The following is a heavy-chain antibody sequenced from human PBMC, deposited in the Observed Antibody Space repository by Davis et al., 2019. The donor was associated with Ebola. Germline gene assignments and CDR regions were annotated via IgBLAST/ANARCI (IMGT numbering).Heavy chain of an antibody. CDR2: IIPILGIA. Sequence: SVKVSCKASGGTFSSYAISWVRQAPGQGLEWMGRIIPILGIANYAQKFQGRVTITADESTSTAYMELSSLRSEDTAGYYCARVTGIVGATTSDYWGQGTLVTVSS. CDR1: GGTFSSYA. CDR3: ARVTGIVGATTSDY. J-gene: IGHJ4*02. D-gene: IGHD1-26*01. V-gene: IGHV1-69*04.